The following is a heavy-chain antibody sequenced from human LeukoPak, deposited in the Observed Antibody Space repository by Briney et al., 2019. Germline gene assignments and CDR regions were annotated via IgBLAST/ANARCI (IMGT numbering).Heavy chain of an antibody. Sequence: GGSLRLSCAASGFTFSSYGMHWVRQAPGKGLEWVAFIRYDGSNKYYADSVKGRFTISRDNSKNTLYLQMNSLRAEDTAVYYCAKGSPLGPLDYWGQRTLVTVSS. CDR2: IRYDGSNK. V-gene: IGHV3-30*02. CDR1: GFTFSSYG. CDR3: AKGSPLGPLDY. D-gene: IGHD1-26*01. J-gene: IGHJ4*02.